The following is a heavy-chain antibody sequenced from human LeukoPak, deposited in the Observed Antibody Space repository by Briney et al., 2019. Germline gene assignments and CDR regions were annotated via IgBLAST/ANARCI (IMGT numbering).Heavy chain of an antibody. V-gene: IGHV3-21*01. CDR2: ISSSSSYI. D-gene: IGHD2-21*01. CDR3: ARDHAYCGGDCYPYGMDV. CDR1: GFTFSSYS. J-gene: IGHJ6*02. Sequence: PGGSLRLSYAASGFTFSSYSMNWVRQAPGKGLEWVSSISSSSSYIYYADSVKGRFTISRDNAKNSLYLQMNSLRAEDTAVYYCARDHAYCGGDCYPYGMDVWGQGTTVTVSS.